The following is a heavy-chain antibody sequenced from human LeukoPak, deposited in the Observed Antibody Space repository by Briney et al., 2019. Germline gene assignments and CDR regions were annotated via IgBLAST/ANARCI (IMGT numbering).Heavy chain of an antibody. Sequence: PGGSLRLSCAASGFIVSSSYMSWVRQAPGKGLEWVSIIHSGGNTYYADSVKGRFTISRDNSKNTMSLQMSSLRAEDAAVYYCVSHSDTLTSYSFDYWGQGTLVTVFS. V-gene: IGHV3-53*01. CDR1: GFIVSSSY. CDR2: IHSGGNT. CDR3: VSHSDTLTSYSFDY. J-gene: IGHJ4*02. D-gene: IGHD3-9*01.